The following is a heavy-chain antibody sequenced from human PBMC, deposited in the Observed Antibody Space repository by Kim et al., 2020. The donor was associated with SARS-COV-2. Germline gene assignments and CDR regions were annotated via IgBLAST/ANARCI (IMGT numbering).Heavy chain of an antibody. CDR2: INAGNGNT. CDR1: GYTFTSYA. D-gene: IGHD5-12*01. Sequence: ASVKVSCKASGYTFTSYAMHWVRQAPGQRLEWMGWINAGNGNTKYSQKFQGRVTITRDTSASTAYMELSSLRSEDTAVYYCARPPQGDGYNYFDYWGQGTLGTVSS. CDR3: ARPPQGDGYNYFDY. J-gene: IGHJ4*02. V-gene: IGHV1-3*01.